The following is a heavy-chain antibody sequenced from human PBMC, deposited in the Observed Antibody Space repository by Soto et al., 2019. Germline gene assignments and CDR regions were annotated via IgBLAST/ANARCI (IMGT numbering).Heavy chain of an antibody. J-gene: IGHJ4*02. Sequence: SETLSLTCTVSGGSISSTTYYWGLMRQPPGKGLEWIARFFIGGNTYYNPSLKSRVTISVDKSKNQFSLKLSSVTAADTAVYYCARTSGWTTLDYWGQGTLVTVSS. D-gene: IGHD6-19*01. CDR1: GGSISSTTYY. CDR2: FFIGGNT. V-gene: IGHV4-39*07. CDR3: ARTSGWTTLDY.